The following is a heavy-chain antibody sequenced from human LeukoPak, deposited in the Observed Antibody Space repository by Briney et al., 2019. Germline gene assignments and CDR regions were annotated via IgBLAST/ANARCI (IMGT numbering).Heavy chain of an antibody. J-gene: IGHJ4*02. CDR3: ARDNLLEWSFDY. Sequence: SETLSLTCTVSGGSITPDSGSWIRQPAGKGLEGIGRIFPSGSTNYNPSLKSRVSMSVDTSKNQFSLKVRSVTAADTAVYYCARDNLLEWSFDYWGQGTLVTVSS. D-gene: IGHD3-3*01. CDR1: GGSITPDS. CDR2: IFPSGST. V-gene: IGHV4-4*07.